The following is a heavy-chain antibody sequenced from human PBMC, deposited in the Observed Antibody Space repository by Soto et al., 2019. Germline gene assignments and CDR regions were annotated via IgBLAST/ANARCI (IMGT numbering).Heavy chain of an antibody. CDR2: IIPIFGTA. CDR1: GGTFSSYA. V-gene: IGHV1-69*01. J-gene: IGHJ6*02. CDR3: AGDHPQWLVDQDHYYYGMDV. D-gene: IGHD6-19*01. Sequence: QVQLVQSGAEVKKPGSSVKVSCKASGGTFSSYAISWVRQAPGQGLEWMGGIIPIFGTANYAQKFQGRVTITADESTSTAYMELSSLRTEDTAVYYCAGDHPQWLVDQDHYYYGMDVWGQGTTVTVSS.